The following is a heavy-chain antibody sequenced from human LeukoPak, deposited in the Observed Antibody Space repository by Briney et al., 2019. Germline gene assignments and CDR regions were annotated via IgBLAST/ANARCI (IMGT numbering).Heavy chain of an antibody. Sequence: SETLPLTCTVSGGSISISNYYWGWIRQPPGRGLEWFGSIYYSGSTYYNPSLKSRVTISVDTSKNQFSLKLSSVTAADTAVYYCARQGTTSPQHYFYYYGMDVWGQGTTVTVSS. CDR3: ARQGTTSPQHYFYYYGMDV. CDR2: IYYSGST. CDR1: GGSISISNYY. J-gene: IGHJ6*02. V-gene: IGHV4-39*01. D-gene: IGHD2-2*01.